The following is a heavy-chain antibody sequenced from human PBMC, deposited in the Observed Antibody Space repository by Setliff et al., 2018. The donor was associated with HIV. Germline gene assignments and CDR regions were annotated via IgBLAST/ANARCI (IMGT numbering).Heavy chain of an antibody. CDR2: IYTSGST. D-gene: IGHD3-16*01. Sequence: PSETLSLTCTVSGGSISSGSYYWSWIRQPAGKGLEWIGHIYTSGSTNYNPSFKSRVTISVDTSKNQFSLKLSSVTAADTAVYYCASFGGTFTGRSDFDYWGQGTLVTVSS. J-gene: IGHJ4*02. CDR3: ASFGGTFTGRSDFDY. CDR1: GGSISSGSYY. V-gene: IGHV4-61*09.